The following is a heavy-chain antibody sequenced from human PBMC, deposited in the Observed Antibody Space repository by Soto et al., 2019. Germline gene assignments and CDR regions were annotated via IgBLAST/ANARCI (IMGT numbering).Heavy chain of an antibody. CDR2: FDPEDGET. CDR1: GYTLTELS. J-gene: IGHJ6*02. Sequence: ASVKVSCKVSGYTLTELSMHWVRQAPGKGLEWMGGFDPEDGETIYAQKFQGRVTMSEDTSTDTAYMELSSLRSEDTAVYYCATVPDFWYGMDVWGQGTTVTVSS. CDR3: ATVPDFWYGMDV. D-gene: IGHD3-3*01. V-gene: IGHV1-24*01.